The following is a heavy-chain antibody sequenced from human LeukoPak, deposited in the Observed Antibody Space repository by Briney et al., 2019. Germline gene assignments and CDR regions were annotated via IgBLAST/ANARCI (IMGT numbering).Heavy chain of an antibody. CDR3: ARTGDYGDYEADY. Sequence: GASVKVSCKASGYTFTGYYMHWVRQAPGQGLEWMGWINPNSGGTNYAQKFQGRVTMTRDTSIGTAYMELSRLRSDDTAVYYCARTGDYGDYEADYWGQGTLVTVSS. D-gene: IGHD4-17*01. CDR2: INPNSGGT. CDR1: GYTFTGYY. V-gene: IGHV1-2*02. J-gene: IGHJ4*02.